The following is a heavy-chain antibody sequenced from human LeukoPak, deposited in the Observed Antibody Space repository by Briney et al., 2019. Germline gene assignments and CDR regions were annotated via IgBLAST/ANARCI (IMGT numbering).Heavy chain of an antibody. CDR3: ARDRANIVVVSASGY. CDR1: GFTFSDFS. J-gene: IGHJ4*02. Sequence: PGGSLRLSCAASGFTFSDFSMNWVRQAPGKGLEWVSSITSSGTYIYYADSVKGRFTISRDNAKNSLYLQMNSLRADDTAVYYCARDRANIVVVSASGYWGQGTLVTVSS. CDR2: ITSSGTYI. D-gene: IGHD2-21*01. V-gene: IGHV3-21*01.